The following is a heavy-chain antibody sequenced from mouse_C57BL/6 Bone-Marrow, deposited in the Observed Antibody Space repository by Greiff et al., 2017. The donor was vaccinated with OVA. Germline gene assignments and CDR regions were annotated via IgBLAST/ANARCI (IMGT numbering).Heavy chain of an antibody. V-gene: IGHV14-4*01. D-gene: IGHD1-1*01. CDR1: GFNIKDDY. CDR3: TTCGTTVVGPFAY. Sequence: VQLQQSGAELVRPGASVKLSCTASGFNIKDDYMHWVKQRPEQGLEWIGWIDPENGDTEYAPKFQGKATLTADTSSNTAYLQLSRLTSEDTAVYYCTTCGTTVVGPFAYWGQGTLVTVSA. CDR2: IDPENGDT. J-gene: IGHJ3*01.